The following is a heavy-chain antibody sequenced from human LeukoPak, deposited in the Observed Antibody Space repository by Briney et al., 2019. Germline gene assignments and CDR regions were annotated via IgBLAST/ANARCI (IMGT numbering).Heavy chain of an antibody. J-gene: IGHJ4*02. V-gene: IGHV3-64D*09. D-gene: IGHD6-19*01. CDR1: GFTFSFYA. CDR3: VKDTGSATRGTSSGWSDY. Sequence: PGGSLRLSCSASGFTFSFYAMHWVRQAPGKGLEYVSVISSNGGSTYYADSVKGRFTISRDNSKNTLYLQMSSLRAEDTAVYYCVKDTGSATRGTSSGWSDYWGQGTLVTVSS. CDR2: ISSNGGST.